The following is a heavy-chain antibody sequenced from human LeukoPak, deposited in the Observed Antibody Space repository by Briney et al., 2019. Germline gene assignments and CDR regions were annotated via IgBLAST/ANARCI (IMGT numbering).Heavy chain of an antibody. Sequence: SETLSLTCTVSGGSISSSNYHWAWIRQPPGKGLGWIGTIHYSGSTNYNPSLRSRVTLSVDTSKNQFSLKLSSVTAADTALYYCAKHRYSGFAFDPWGQGTLVTVSS. CDR3: AKHRYSGFAFDP. CDR2: IHYSGST. CDR1: GGSISSSNYH. V-gene: IGHV4-39*01. D-gene: IGHD5-12*01. J-gene: IGHJ5*02.